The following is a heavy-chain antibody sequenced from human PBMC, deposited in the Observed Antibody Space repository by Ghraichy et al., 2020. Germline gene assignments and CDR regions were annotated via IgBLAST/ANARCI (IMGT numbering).Heavy chain of an antibody. CDR3: TRDPPGSGWSFDC. J-gene: IGHJ4*02. D-gene: IGHD6-19*01. Sequence: GGSLRLSCAASGFAFTTHAMHWVRQAPGKGLEWVAMIWSDGSHKHYPDSVKGRFTIYRDNSKDTVYLEINSLRAEDSAMYYCTRDPPGSGWSFDCWGQGSLVTVPS. V-gene: IGHV3-33*01. CDR1: GFAFTTHA. CDR2: IWSDGSHK.